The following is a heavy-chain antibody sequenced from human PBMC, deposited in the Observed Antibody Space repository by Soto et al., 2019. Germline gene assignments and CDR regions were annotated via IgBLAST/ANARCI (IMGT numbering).Heavy chain of an antibody. J-gene: IGHJ3*02. CDR1: GFTFSSYG. CDR3: ARERYSSGWNDGAFDI. D-gene: IGHD6-19*01. CDR2: IWYDGSNK. Sequence: QVQLVESGGGVVQPGRSLRLSCAASGFTFSSYGMHWVRQAPGKGLEWVAVIWYDGSNKYYADSVKSRFTISRDNSKNTLYLQLNSLRDEDTAVYYCARERYSSGWNDGAFDIWGQGTMVTVSS. V-gene: IGHV3-33*01.